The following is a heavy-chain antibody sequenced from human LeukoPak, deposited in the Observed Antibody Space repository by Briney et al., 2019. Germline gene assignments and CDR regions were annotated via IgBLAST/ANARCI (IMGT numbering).Heavy chain of an antibody. J-gene: IGHJ4*02. D-gene: IGHD3-10*01. CDR3: ARGGFYGSGSYSRGLFDY. Sequence: SETLSLTCTVSGGSISSYYWSWIRQPPGKGLEWIGYIYYSGSTNYNPSLKSRVTISVDTSKNQFSLKLSSVTAADTAVYYCARGGFYGSGSYSRGLFDYWGQGTLVTVSS. CDR2: IYYSGST. CDR1: GGSISSYY. V-gene: IGHV4-59*01.